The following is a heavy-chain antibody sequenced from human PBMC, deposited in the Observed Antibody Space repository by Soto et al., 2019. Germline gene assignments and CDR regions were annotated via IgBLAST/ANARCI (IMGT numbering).Heavy chain of an antibody. CDR1: RFTFSSCA. CDR2: ISASGGST. D-gene: IGHD2-15*01. CDR3: AKDLVGGVGTTTHFHY. J-gene: IGHJ4*02. V-gene: IGHV3-23*01. Sequence: GGSLRLSCAASRFTFSSCAMSWVRQAPGKGLQWVSIISASGGSTYYADSVKGRLTISRDNSRNTLYLQMNSLRAEDTAVYYCAKDLVGGVGTTTHFHYWGQGTLVTVSS.